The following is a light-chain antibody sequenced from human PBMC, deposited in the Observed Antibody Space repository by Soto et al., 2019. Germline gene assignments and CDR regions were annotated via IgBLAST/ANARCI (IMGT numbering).Light chain of an antibody. J-gene: IGKJ2*01. CDR1: QGISSY. Sequence: DIELTQSPSFLSVSVGERVTITCRASQGISSYLAWYQQKPGNAPKLLIYAASTWQSGVPSRFSGAGSGTHFTLTISSLQPEDLAMYYCQQLNSSPYTFGQGTKLEIK. V-gene: IGKV1-9*01. CDR3: QQLNSSPYT. CDR2: AAS.